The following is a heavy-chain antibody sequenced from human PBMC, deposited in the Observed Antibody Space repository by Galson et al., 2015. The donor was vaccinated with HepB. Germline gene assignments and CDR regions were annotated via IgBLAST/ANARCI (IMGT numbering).Heavy chain of an antibody. CDR3: ARRFTNWDAFDI. V-gene: IGHV4-59*12. J-gene: IGHJ3*02. D-gene: IGHD1-1*01. CDR1: RGSNNAYY. Sequence: TLSLTCTVSRGSNNAYYWSWIRQSPGKGLEWIGHIYYRGNTNYNPSLKSRVTISRDTSKNQLSLKLSSMTAADTAVYYCARRFTNWDAFDIWGQGTMVTVS. CDR2: IYYRGNT.